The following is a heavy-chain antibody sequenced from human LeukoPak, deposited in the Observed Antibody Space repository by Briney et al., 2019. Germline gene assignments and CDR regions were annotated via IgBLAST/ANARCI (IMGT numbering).Heavy chain of an antibody. Sequence: GGSLRLSCAASGFTFDDYAIHRVRQAPGRGLDWVSLISGDGDSTYYADSVKGRFTISRDNSKNSLYLQMNSLRTEDTALYYCAKGNERRAFDIWGQGTMVTVSS. CDR3: AKGNERRAFDI. V-gene: IGHV3-43*02. CDR1: GFTFDDYA. J-gene: IGHJ3*02. CDR2: ISGDGDST.